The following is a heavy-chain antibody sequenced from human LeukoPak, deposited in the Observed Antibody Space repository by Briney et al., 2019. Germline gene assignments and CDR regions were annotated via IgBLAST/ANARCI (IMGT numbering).Heavy chain of an antibody. Sequence: PSGTLSLTCAVSGGSISSSNWWSWVRQPPGKGLEWIGEIYHSGSTNYNPSLKSRVTISVDKSKNQFSLKLSSVTAADTAVYYCARGDYTVIGQYYFDYWGQGTLVTVSS. V-gene: IGHV4-4*02. CDR2: IYHSGST. CDR3: ARGDYTVIGQYYFDY. J-gene: IGHJ4*02. CDR1: GGSISSSNW. D-gene: IGHD4-17*01.